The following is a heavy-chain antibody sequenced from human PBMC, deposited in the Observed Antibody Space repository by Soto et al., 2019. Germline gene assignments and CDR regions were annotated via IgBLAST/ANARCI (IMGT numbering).Heavy chain of an antibody. V-gene: IGHV4-34*01. CDR3: ARGNMVRGVIRRKYYFDY. Sequence: QVQLQQWGAGLLKPSETLSLTCAVYGGSFSGYYWSWIRQHPGKGLDWIGEINHSGSTNYNPSLKSRVTISVDTSKNQFSLKLSSVTAADTTVYYCARGNMVRGVIRRKYYFDYWGQGTLVTVSS. J-gene: IGHJ4*02. CDR2: INHSGST. D-gene: IGHD3-10*01. CDR1: GGSFSGYY.